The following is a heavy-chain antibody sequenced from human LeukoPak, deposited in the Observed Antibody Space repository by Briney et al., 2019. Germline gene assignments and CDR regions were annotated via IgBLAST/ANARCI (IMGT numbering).Heavy chain of an antibody. D-gene: IGHD1-26*01. V-gene: IGHV1-2*02. CDR2: INPNSGGT. Sequence: ASVKVSCKASGYTFTDYYMHWVRQAPGQGLEWMGWINPNSGGTNSAQKFQGRFTMTRDTSISTAYMELSSLRSDDTAVYYCARPARVGSTDYWYFDLWGRGTLVTVSS. CDR1: GYTFTDYY. J-gene: IGHJ2*01. CDR3: ARPARVGSTDYWYFDL.